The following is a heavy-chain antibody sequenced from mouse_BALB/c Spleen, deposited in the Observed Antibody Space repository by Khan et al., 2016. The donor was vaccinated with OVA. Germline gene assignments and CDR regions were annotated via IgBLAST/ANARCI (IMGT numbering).Heavy chain of an antibody. CDR2: IWSGGST. V-gene: IGHV2-2*02. CDR1: GFSLSSYG. CDR3: ARGGLPFAY. D-gene: IGHD3-3*01. Sequence: QVQLQQSGPGLVQPSQSLSITCTVSGFSLSSYGVHWVRQSPGKGLEWLGVIWSGGSTACNTAFISRLSISKDNSKSQVFCKMNNLQINDSARDYGARGGLPFAYWGQGTLVTVSA. J-gene: IGHJ3*01.